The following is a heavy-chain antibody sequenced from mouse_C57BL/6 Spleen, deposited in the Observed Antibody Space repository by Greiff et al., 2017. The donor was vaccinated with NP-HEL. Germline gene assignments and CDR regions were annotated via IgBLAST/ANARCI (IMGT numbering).Heavy chain of an antibody. CDR2: IDPENGDT. V-gene: IGHV14-4*01. CDR1: GFNIKDDY. J-gene: IGHJ1*03. D-gene: IGHD1-1*01. CDR3: TLYYGRVAV. Sequence: VQLKQSGAELVRPGASVKLSCTASGFNIKDDYMHWVKQRPEQGLEWIGWIDPENGDTEYASKFQGKATITADTSSNTAYLQLSSLTSEDTAVYYCTLYYGRVAVWGTGTTVTVSS.